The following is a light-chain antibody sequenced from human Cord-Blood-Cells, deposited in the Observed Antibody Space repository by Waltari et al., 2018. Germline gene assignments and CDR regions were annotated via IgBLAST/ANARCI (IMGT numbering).Light chain of an antibody. J-gene: IGKJ5*01. V-gene: IGKV3-11*01. CDR1: QSVSSY. CDR3: QQRSNWPIT. CDR2: DAS. Sequence: PATLSLSPGERATLSCRASQSVSSYLAWYQQKPGQAPRLLIYDASNRATGIPARFSGSGSGTDFTLTISSLEPEDFAVYYCQQRSNWPITFGQGTRLEIK.